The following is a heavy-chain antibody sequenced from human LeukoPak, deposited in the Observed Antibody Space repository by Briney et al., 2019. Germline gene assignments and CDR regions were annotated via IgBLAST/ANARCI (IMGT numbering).Heavy chain of an antibody. CDR2: IIPIFGIA. CDR1: GGTFSSYA. V-gene: IGHV1-69*04. J-gene: IGHJ4*02. CDR3: ARAHYYDSSGYYSSPFDY. D-gene: IGHD3-22*01. Sequence: ASVKVSCKASGGTFSSYAISWVRQAPGQGLEWTGRIIPIFGIANYAQKFQGRVTITADKSTSTAYMELSSLRSEDTAVYYCARAHYYDSSGYYSSPFDYWGQGTLVTVSS.